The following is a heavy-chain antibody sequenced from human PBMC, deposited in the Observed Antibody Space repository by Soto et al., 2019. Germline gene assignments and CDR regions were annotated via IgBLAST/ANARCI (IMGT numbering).Heavy chain of an antibody. CDR3: ARALSGYYDSSGCFDY. Sequence: QVQLVQSGAEVKKPGASVKVSCKASGYTFTSYGISWVRQAPGQGLEGMGWISAYNGNTNYAQKLQGRVTMTTDTSTSTAYMELRILRSDDTAVYYCARALSGYYDSSGCFDYWGQGTLVTVSS. D-gene: IGHD3-22*01. J-gene: IGHJ4*02. CDR2: ISAYNGNT. V-gene: IGHV1-18*01. CDR1: GYTFTSYG.